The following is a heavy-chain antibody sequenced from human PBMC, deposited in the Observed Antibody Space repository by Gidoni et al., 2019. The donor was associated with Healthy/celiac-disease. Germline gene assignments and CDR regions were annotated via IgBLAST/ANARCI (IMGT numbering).Heavy chain of an antibody. V-gene: IGHV5-51*01. Sequence: VQLVQSEAEVKKPGESLKISCKGSGYTFTRNWIGWVRQMPGKGLEWMGIIFPSDSDTRYSPSFRGQVTISADKSISTAYLQWSSLKASDTAMYYSARGGQNYFDYWGQGTLVTVSS. D-gene: IGHD3-16*01. CDR2: IFPSDSDT. CDR3: ARGGQNYFDY. CDR1: GYTFTRNW. J-gene: IGHJ4*02.